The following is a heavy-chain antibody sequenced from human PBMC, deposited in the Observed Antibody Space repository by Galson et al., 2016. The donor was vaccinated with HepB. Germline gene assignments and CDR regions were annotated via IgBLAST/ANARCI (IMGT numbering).Heavy chain of an antibody. J-gene: IGHJ4*02. CDR3: ARTVSIAAAGGADY. CDR2: IFPRDSDT. CDR1: GYTFTSSW. V-gene: IGHV5-51*01. D-gene: IGHD6-13*01. Sequence: QSGAEVKRSGESLTISCKGSGYTFTSSWIGWVRQMPGKGLEWVGVIFPRDSDTRYSPSFQGQVTLSVDKSITTAYLQWSSLKASDTAMYYCARTVSIAAAGGADYWGQGTLVTVSS.